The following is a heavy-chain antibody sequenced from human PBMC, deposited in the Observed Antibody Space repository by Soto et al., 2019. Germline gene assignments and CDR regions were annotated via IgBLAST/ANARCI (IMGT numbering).Heavy chain of an antibody. CDR2: TKQDESEK. CDR1: GFTFSSYW. J-gene: IGHJ4*02. V-gene: IGHV3-7*01. Sequence: EVQLVESGGGLVQPGGSLRLSCAASGFTFSSYWMSWVRQAPGKGLEWVANTKQDESEKYYVDSVKGRFTISIDNGKNSLFLQIISMRAEHPAIYYCASHRSGYSVHWGRGTLVTVSS. D-gene: IGHD3-22*01. CDR3: ASHRSGYSVH.